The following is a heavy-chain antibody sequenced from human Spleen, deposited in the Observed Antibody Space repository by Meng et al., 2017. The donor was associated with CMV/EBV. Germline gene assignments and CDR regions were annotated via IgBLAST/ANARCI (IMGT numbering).Heavy chain of an antibody. Sequence: SETLSLTCTVSGGSISSYYWSWIRQPPGKGLEWIGYIYYSGSTNYNSSLKSRVTISVDTSKNQFSLKLSSVTAADTAVYYCAYSRGGLLQNYYWGQGTLVTVSS. D-gene: IGHD2-15*01. CDR3: AYSRGGLLQNYY. CDR1: GGSISSYY. J-gene: IGHJ4*02. V-gene: IGHV4-59*01. CDR2: IYYSGST.